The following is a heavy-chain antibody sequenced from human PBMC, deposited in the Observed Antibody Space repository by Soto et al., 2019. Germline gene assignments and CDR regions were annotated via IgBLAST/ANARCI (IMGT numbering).Heavy chain of an antibody. Sequence: QVQLQESGPGLVKPSETLSLTCTVSGGSISSYYWSWIRQPDGKVLEWIGRIYTSGSTNYNPSLKSRGTMSVDPSNTQFSLKLSSVTAADTAVYYCAREVNGGAAFDYWGQGTLVTVSS. CDR3: AREVNGGAAFDY. J-gene: IGHJ4*02. V-gene: IGHV4-4*07. CDR2: IYTSGST. D-gene: IGHD4-17*01. CDR1: GGSISSYY.